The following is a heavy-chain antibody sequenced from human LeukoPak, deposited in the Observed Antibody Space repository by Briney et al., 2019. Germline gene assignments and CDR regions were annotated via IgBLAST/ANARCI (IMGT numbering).Heavy chain of an antibody. CDR2: IYTRGTT. CDR1: GGSINSDRHS. Sequence: SETLSLTCTVSGGSINSDRHSWTWIRQPAGKGLEWIGRIYTRGTTDYNASLRNRVTISIDMSHNQFSLELSSVTAADTAVYYCTRGWSAGGVFDIWGQGTMVTVSS. V-gene: IGHV4-61*02. J-gene: IGHJ3*02. D-gene: IGHD6-19*01. CDR3: TRGWSAGGVFDI.